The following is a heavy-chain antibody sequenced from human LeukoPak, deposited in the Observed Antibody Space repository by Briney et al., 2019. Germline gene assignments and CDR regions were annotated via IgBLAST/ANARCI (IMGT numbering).Heavy chain of an antibody. D-gene: IGHD2-2*02. CDR3: ERVDGGVVPAAISSPHFDY. V-gene: IGHV4-34*01. CDR2: INHSGST. Sequence: PSETLSLTCAVYGGSFSGYYWSWIRQPPGKGLDWIGEINHSGSTNDNPSLKSRVTISVDTYKNQFSLKLSSVTDADTAVSYCERVDGGVVPAAISSPHFDYWGQGTLVTASS. CDR1: GGSFSGYY. J-gene: IGHJ4*02.